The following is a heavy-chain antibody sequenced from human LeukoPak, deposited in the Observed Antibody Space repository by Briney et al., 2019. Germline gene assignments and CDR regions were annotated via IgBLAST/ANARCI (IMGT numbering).Heavy chain of an antibody. D-gene: IGHD3-10*01. V-gene: IGHV1-2*02. Sequence: GASVKVSCKSSGYTFTGYYMHWVRRAPGQGLEWMGWINPNSGGTNYAQKFQGRVTMTRDTSISTAYMELSRLRSDDTAVYYCARVWFGELDAFDIWGQGTMVTVSS. CDR1: GYTFTGYY. CDR2: INPNSGGT. J-gene: IGHJ3*02. CDR3: ARVWFGELDAFDI.